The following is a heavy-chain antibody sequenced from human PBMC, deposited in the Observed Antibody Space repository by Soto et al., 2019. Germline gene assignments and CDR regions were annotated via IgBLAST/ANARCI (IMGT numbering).Heavy chain of an antibody. CDR1: RCTVLSYA. CDR3: AKDGSNSWYGGYFDS. J-gene: IGHJ4*02. D-gene: IGHD6-13*01. CDR2: ISSSGRLT. V-gene: IGHV3-23*01. Sequence: ASCRCTVLSYALYLERKAPGKGLEWVSSISSSGRLTYYADSVRGRFTTSRDNSKNTLYLQMNSLRAEDTAIYYCAKDGSNSWYGGYFDSWGQGTLVSVPS.